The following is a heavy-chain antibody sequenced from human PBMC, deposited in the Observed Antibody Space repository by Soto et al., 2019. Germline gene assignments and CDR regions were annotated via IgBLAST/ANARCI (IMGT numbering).Heavy chain of an antibody. Sequence: QVQLVESGGGVVHPGTSLRLSCVASGFTFSNYDMYWVHQAPGKGLQWVALISNDGSNKYYSDSVQGRFTISRDNSKNTLYVQMNSLRVEDTAVYYCAKGEDPNYYSAIDVWGLGTTVTVSS. J-gene: IGHJ6*02. V-gene: IGHV3-30*18. D-gene: IGHD1-26*01. CDR3: AKGEDPNYYSAIDV. CDR2: ISNDGSNK. CDR1: GFTFSNYD.